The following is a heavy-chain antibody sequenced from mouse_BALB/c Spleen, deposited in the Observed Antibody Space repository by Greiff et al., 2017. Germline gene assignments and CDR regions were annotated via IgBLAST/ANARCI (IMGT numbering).Heavy chain of an antibody. J-gene: IGHJ4*01. D-gene: IGHD1-1*01. CDR2: ISSGGSYT. CDR1: GFTFSSYA. Sequence: EVKLVESGGGLVKPGGSLKLSCAASGFTFSSYAMSWVRQTPEKRLEWVATISSGGSYTYYPDSVKGRFTISRDNAKNALYLQMSGLRSEDTAMYYCARVFITTVVAPYYAMDYWGQGTSVTVSS. CDR3: ARVFITTVVAPYYAMDY. V-gene: IGHV5-9-3*01.